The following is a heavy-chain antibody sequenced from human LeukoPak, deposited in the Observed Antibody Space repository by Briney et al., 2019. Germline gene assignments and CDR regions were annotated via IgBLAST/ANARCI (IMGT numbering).Heavy chain of an antibody. V-gene: IGHV3-48*03. CDR1: GFTFSSYE. J-gene: IGHJ6*02. CDR2: ISSSGSTI. D-gene: IGHD5-24*01. CDR3: ARGWEANVEMATIEPYGMDV. Sequence: GGSLRLSCAASGFTFSSYEMNWVRQAPGKGLEWVSYISSSGSTIYYADSVKSRFTISRDNAKNSLYLQMNSLRAEDTAVYYCARGWEANVEMATIEPYGMDVWGQGTTVTVSS.